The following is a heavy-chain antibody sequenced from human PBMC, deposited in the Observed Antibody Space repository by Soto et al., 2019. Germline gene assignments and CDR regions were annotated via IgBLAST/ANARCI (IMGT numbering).Heavy chain of an antibody. CDR2: ISDSGDRT. Sequence: EVQVLESGGGLVQPGGSLRLSCATSGFTFSSYAMSWVRQAPGKGLEWVSAISDSGDRTYYTDSVKGRFTISRDNSKNTPSLQMNSLRAEDTAVYYCAQGFRSGLLWFGELSTVDYWGQGTLVTVSS. CDR3: AQGFRSGLLWFGELSTVDY. V-gene: IGHV3-23*01. J-gene: IGHJ4*02. CDR1: GFTFSSYA. D-gene: IGHD3-10*01.